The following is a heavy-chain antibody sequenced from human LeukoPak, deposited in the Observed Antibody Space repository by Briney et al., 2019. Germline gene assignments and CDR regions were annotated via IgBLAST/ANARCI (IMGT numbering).Heavy chain of an antibody. V-gene: IGHV1-69*10. CDR1: GYTFTGYY. CDR2: FIPILGTA. CDR3: ARGGTPYYYDSSGYSSWFDP. D-gene: IGHD3-22*01. J-gene: IGHJ5*02. Sequence: SVKVSCKASGYTFTGYYMHWVRQAPGQGLEWMGVFIPILGTANSTQKFQGRVTITADISTNTVYMELRSLRSDDTAVYYCARGGTPYYYDSSGYSSWFDPWGQGTLVTVSS.